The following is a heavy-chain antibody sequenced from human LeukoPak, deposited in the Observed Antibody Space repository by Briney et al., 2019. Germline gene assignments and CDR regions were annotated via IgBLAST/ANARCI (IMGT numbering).Heavy chain of an antibody. V-gene: IGHV3-23*01. J-gene: IGHJ4*02. D-gene: IGHD6-19*01. CDR3: ARSVAGHEGPFDC. CDR2: ISGSGSST. CDR1: GFTFSSYA. Sequence: GGSLRLSCAASGFTFSSYAMSWVRQAPGKGLEWVSAISGSGSSTHYADSVKRRFSISRDNSKTTLYLQMNSLRAGDTVLYYCARSVAGHEGPFDCWGQGTLVTASS.